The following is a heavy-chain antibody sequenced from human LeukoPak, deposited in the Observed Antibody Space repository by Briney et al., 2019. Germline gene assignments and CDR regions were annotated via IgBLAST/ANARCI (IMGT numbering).Heavy chain of an antibody. CDR1: GGSISSYY. D-gene: IGHD2-2*02. J-gene: IGHJ4*02. V-gene: IGHV3-23*01. CDR2: VTGDGITT. Sequence: PSETLSLTCTVSGGSISSYYWSWIRQPPGKGLEWVSTVTGDGITTYYGNSVKGRFTISRDNSKNTVYLQLNSLRADDTAVYYCAKDSPLVGYTRDWSSNSFDHWGQGTLVTVSS. CDR3: AKDSPLVGYTRDWSSNSFDH.